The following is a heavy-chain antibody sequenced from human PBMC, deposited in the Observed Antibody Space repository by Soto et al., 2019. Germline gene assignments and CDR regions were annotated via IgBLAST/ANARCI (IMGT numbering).Heavy chain of an antibody. CDR2: ISSSSSYI. Sequence: PGGSLRLSCAASGFTFSSYSMNWVRQAPGKGLEWVSSISSSSSYIYYADSVKGRFTISRDNAKNSLYLQMNSLRAEDTAVYYCATDWIVTMVRGVSYYYYGMDAWGQGTTVTV. CDR3: ATDWIVTMVRGVSYYYYGMDA. V-gene: IGHV3-21*01. J-gene: IGHJ6*02. D-gene: IGHD3-10*01. CDR1: GFTFSSYS.